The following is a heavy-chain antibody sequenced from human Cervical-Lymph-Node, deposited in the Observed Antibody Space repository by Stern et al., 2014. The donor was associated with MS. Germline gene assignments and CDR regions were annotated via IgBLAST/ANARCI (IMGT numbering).Heavy chain of an antibody. CDR3: ARGGRMGSMCY. J-gene: IGHJ4*02. V-gene: IGHV4-59*01. Sequence: QVQLQASGPGLVKPSETLSLTCSVSGGSMPDYYWSWIRQPPGKGLEWIGYVYHTGSTSYNPSLQSRVTISIDTSKSQFSLKVKSVTAADTAVYYCARGGRMGSMCYWGQGTLVTVSS. CDR2: VYHTGST. D-gene: IGHD5-24*01. CDR1: GGSMPDYY.